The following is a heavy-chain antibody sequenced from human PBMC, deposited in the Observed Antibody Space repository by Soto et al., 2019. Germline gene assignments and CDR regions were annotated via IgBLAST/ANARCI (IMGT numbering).Heavy chain of an antibody. D-gene: IGHD1-26*01. CDR1: GGSISSSSYY. Sequence: SETLSLTCTVSGGSISSSSYYWGWIRQPPGKGLEWIGSIYYSGSTYYNPSLKSRVTISVDTSKNQFSLKLSSVTAADTAVYYCARHDGSYLSKNWFDPWGQGTLVTVSS. CDR2: IYYSGST. V-gene: IGHV4-39*01. CDR3: ARHDGSYLSKNWFDP. J-gene: IGHJ5*02.